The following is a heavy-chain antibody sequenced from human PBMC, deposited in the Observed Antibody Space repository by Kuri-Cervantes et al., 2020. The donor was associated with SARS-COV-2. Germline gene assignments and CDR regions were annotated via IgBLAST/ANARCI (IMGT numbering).Heavy chain of an antibody. V-gene: IGHV3-15*01. CDR2: IKSKTDGGTT. Sequence: GESLKISCAASGFTFSNAWMSWVRQAPGKGLEWVGRIKSKTDGGTTGYAAPVKGRFTISRDDSKNTLYLQMNSLKTEDTAVYYCTTGPIVGATWGVDSWGQGTLVTVSS. CDR1: GFTFSNAW. CDR3: TTGPIVGATWGVDS. J-gene: IGHJ4*02. D-gene: IGHD1-26*01.